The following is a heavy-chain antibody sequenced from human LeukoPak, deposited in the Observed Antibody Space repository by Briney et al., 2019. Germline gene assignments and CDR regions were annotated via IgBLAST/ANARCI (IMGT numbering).Heavy chain of an antibody. CDR3: ARDGRWLQLSQYYYYGMDV. CDR2: ISAYNGNT. Sequence: ASVKVSCKASGYTFTSYGISWVRQAPGQGLEWMGWISAYNGNTNYAQKLQGRVTMTTDTSTSTVYMELRSLRSDDTAVYYCARDGRWLQLSQYYYYGMDVWGQGTTVTVSS. V-gene: IGHV1-18*01. D-gene: IGHD5-24*01. J-gene: IGHJ6*02. CDR1: GYTFTSYG.